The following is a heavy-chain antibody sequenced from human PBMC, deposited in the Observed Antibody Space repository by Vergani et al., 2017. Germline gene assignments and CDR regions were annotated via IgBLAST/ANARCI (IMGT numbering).Heavy chain of an antibody. CDR3: AKTGYSSSWYGDYVYYYGMDV. D-gene: IGHD6-13*01. J-gene: IGHJ6*02. CDR1: GFTFSSYG. CDR2: IWYDGSNK. Sequence: QVQLVESGGGVVQPGRSLRLSCAASGFTFSSYGMHWVRQAPGKGLEWVAVIWYDGSNKYYADSVKGRFTISRDNSKNTLYLQMTSLRAEDTAVYYCAKTGYSSSWYGDYVYYYGMDVWGQGTTVTVSS. V-gene: IGHV3-33*06.